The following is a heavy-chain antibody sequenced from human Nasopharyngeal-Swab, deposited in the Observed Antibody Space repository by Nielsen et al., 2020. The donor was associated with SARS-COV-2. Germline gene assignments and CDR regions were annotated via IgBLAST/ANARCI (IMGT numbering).Heavy chain of an antibody. V-gene: IGHV3-30-3*01. CDR1: GFTFSSYA. D-gene: IGHD6-6*01. J-gene: IGHJ4*02. CDR2: ITYDGSNK. CDR3: AKDGRIAASGY. Sequence: GESLKISCAASGFTFSSYAMYWVRQAPGKGLEWVAVITYDGSNKYYADSVKGRFTISRDNSKNTLYLQMNSLRAEDTAVYYCAKDGRIAASGYWGQGTLVTVSS.